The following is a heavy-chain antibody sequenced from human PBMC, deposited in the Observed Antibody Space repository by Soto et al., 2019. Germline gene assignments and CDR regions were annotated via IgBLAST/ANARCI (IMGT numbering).Heavy chain of an antibody. J-gene: IGHJ4*02. CDR2: INPNGGST. V-gene: IGHV1-46*03. CDR1: GYTLTSFY. Sequence: QVQLVQPGAEVKKPGASVKLSCKASGYTLTSFYIHWVRQAPGHGLEWMGIINPNGGSTNYAHNFQGRVTMTRDTSTSTVYMDLSSLRSEDTAVYYCARGLASGDYWGQGTLVTVSS. CDR3: ARGLASGDY. D-gene: IGHD6-6*01.